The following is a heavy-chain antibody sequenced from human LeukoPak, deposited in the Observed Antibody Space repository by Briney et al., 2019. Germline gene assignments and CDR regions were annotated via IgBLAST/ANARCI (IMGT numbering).Heavy chain of an antibody. V-gene: IGHV4-39*01. D-gene: IGHD4-17*01. CDR2: IFYSGST. CDR3: ARQGSYGHLDY. Sequence: PSETLSLTCTVSGGSISNSHYYWGWIRQPPGKGLEWIGSIFYSGSTSYNPSLKSRVTISVDTSKNQFSLKLSSVTAADTAVYYCARQGSYGHLDYWGQGTLVTVSS. CDR1: GGSISNSHYY. J-gene: IGHJ4*02.